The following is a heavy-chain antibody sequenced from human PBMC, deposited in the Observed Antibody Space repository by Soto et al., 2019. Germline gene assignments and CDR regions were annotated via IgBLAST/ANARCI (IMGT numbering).Heavy chain of an antibody. V-gene: IGHV4-30-4*01. CDR2: IYYSENT. CDR3: ARLRIDRYESSGYYLFDY. Sequence: SETLSLTCTVSCGSISSGDYYWSWIRQPPGKGLEWIGYIYYSENTYYNPSLKSRVTILLDTSKNQFSLNLSSVTAADTAVYYRARLRIDRYESSGYYLFDYLGQGTLVTV. CDR1: CGSISSGDYY. J-gene: IGHJ4*02. D-gene: IGHD3-22*01.